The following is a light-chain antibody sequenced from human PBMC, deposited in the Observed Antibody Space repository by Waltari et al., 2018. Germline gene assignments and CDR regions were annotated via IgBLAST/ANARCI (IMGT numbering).Light chain of an antibody. CDR2: KAS. CDR3: QQYHSFSRFA. Sequence: DIQMTQSPSTLSASVGDRVTTTCRASQRITTWLAWYQQQPWRAPKLLIYKASTLQSGVPSRFSASGSGTEFTLTISSLQPDDFATYYCQQYHSFSRFAFGPGTKVHLK. V-gene: IGKV1-5*03. J-gene: IGKJ3*01. CDR1: QRITTW.